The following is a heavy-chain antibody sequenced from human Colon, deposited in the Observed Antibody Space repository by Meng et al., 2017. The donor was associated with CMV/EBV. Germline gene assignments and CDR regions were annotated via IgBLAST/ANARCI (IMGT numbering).Heavy chain of an antibody. CDR3: ARGDSSSPGEFDY. V-gene: IGHV3-48*04. Sequence: GGSLRLSCAASGFTFSSYSMNWVRQAPGKGLEWVSYISSSSSTIYYADSVKGRFTTSRDNAKNSLYLQMNSLRAEDTAVYYCARGDSSSPGEFDYWGQGTLVTVSS. J-gene: IGHJ4*02. CDR2: ISSSSSTI. CDR1: GFTFSSYS. D-gene: IGHD6-6*01.